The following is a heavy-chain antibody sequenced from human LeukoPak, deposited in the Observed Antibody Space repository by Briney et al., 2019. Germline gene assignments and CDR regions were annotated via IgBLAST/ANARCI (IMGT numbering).Heavy chain of an antibody. CDR2: IYYSGST. D-gene: IGHD6-19*01. V-gene: IGHV4-39*01. J-gene: IGHJ6*03. CDR3: AINSGWENYYYYYYMDV. Sequence: PSETLSLTCTVSGDSISSSSYYWGWIRQPPGKGPEWIGSIYYSGSTYYNQSLKSRVTISVDTSKNQFSLNLSSVTAADTAVYYCAINSGWENYYYYYYMDVWGKGTTVTVSS. CDR1: GDSISSSSYY.